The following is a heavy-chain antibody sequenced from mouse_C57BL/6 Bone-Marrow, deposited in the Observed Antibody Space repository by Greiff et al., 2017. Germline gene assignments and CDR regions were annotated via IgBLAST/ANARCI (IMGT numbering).Heavy chain of an antibody. Sequence: QVQLQQPGAELVRPGSSVKLSCKASGYTFTSYWMDWVKQRPGQGLEWIGNIYPSDSETHYNQKFKDKATLTVDKSSSTAYMQLSILTSEDSAVYYCARGGTAQATFDYWGQGTTLTVSS. J-gene: IGHJ2*01. CDR2: IYPSDSET. V-gene: IGHV1-61*01. CDR1: GYTFTSYW. CDR3: ARGGTAQATFDY. D-gene: IGHD3-2*02.